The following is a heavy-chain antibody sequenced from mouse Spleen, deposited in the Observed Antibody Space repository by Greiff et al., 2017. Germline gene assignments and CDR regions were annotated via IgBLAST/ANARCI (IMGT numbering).Heavy chain of an antibody. Sequence: EVKVVESGGGLVKPGGSLKLSCAASGFTFSGYGMHWVRQAPEKGLEWVAYISSGSSSIYYADTVKGRFTISIDNAKNTLFLQMTSLRSEDTAMSYCERPHYDYGSMDDWGQGTSVTVSS. J-gene: IGHJ4*01. CDR2: ISSGSSSI. D-gene: IGHD2-4*01. CDR1: GFTFSGYG. CDR3: ERPHYDYGSMDD. V-gene: IGHV5-17*01.